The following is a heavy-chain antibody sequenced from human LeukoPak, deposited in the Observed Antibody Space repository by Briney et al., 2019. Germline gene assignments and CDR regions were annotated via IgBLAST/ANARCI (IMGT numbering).Heavy chain of an antibody. Sequence: ASVKVSCKASGYTFTGYYMHWVRQAPGQGLEWMGWINPNSGGTNYAQKFQGRVTMTRDTSISTAYMELSRLRSDDTAVCYCARRDYYDSSGYNDYWGQGTLVTVSS. CDR3: ARRDYYDSSGYNDY. J-gene: IGHJ4*02. D-gene: IGHD3-22*01. CDR1: GYTFTGYY. V-gene: IGHV1-2*02. CDR2: INPNSGGT.